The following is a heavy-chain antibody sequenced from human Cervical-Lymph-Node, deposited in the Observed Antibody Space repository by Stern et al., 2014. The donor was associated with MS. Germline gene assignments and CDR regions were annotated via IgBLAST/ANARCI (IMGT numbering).Heavy chain of an antibody. CDR2: ISSSSSYI. Sequence: EVQLVESGGGLVKPGGSLTLSCAASGFTFSSYSVNWVRQAPGKGLEWVSSISSSSSYIHYADSVKGRFTISRDNAKNSLYLQMNSLRAEDTAVYYCAKAGDDWLLLNYFDYWGQGTLVTVSS. CDR3: AKAGDDWLLLNYFDY. CDR1: GFTFSSYS. D-gene: IGHD3-9*01. J-gene: IGHJ4*02. V-gene: IGHV3-21*01.